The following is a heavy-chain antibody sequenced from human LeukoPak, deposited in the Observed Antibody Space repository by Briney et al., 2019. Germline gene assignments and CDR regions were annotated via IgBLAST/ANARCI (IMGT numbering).Heavy chain of an antibody. CDR1: GYTFTSYD. CDR3: ARVHNLWFGEDMAGFDY. V-gene: IGHV1-8*01. J-gene: IGHJ4*02. Sequence: ASVKVSCKASGYTFTSYDINWVRQATGQGLEWMGWMNPNSGNTGYAQKFQGRVTMTRNTSIRTAYMELSSLRSEDTAVYYCARVHNLWFGEDMAGFDYWGQGTLVTVSS. D-gene: IGHD3-10*01. CDR2: MNPNSGNT.